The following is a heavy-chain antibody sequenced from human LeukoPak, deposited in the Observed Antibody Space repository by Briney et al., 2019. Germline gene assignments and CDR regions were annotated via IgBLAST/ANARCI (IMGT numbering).Heavy chain of an antibody. J-gene: IGHJ4*02. CDR2: LRQDASEI. D-gene: IGHD2-21*01. CDR1: GFTFTNYW. Sequence: GGSLRLSCVASGFTFTNYWMSWVRQAPGKGLEWVASLRQDASEIHYVDSVEGRFTISGENAQRSVFLQMNRLRVEDTAVYYCARGGYYRYDYWGQGTLVTVSS. V-gene: IGHV3-7*01. CDR3: ARGGYYRYDY.